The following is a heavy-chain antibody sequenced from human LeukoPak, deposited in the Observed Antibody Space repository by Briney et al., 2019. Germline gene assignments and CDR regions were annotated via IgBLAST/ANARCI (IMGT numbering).Heavy chain of an antibody. CDR1: GGSFSGYY. J-gene: IGHJ5*02. Sequence: ETLSLTCAVYGGSFSGYYWSWIRQPPGKGLEWVSSISSSSSYIYYADSVKGRFTISRDNAKNSLYLQMNSLRAEDTAAYYCVREVVAAATDDNWFDPWGQGTLVTVSS. CDR3: VREVVAAATDDNWFDP. D-gene: IGHD2-15*01. V-gene: IGHV3-21*01. CDR2: ISSSSSYI.